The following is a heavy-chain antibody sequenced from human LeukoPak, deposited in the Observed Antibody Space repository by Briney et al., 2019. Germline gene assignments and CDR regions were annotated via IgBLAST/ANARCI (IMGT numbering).Heavy chain of an antibody. CDR3: AKGPRGGVVVTAMYFDY. Sequence: GGSLRLSCAASGFTFSSYAMSWVRQAPGKGLEWVSAISGGGGSTYYADSVKGRFTISRDNSKNTLYLQMNSLRAEDTAVYYCAKGPRGGVVVTAMYFDYWGQGTLVTVSS. D-gene: IGHD2-21*02. J-gene: IGHJ4*02. CDR2: ISGGGGST. CDR1: GFTFSSYA. V-gene: IGHV3-23*01.